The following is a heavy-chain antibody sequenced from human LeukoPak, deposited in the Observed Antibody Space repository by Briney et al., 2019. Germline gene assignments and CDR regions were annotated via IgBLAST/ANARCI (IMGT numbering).Heavy chain of an antibody. CDR3: ARDTPPFNGNYGVFDY. J-gene: IGHJ4*02. CDR1: GYTFTAYS. V-gene: IGHV1-46*01. D-gene: IGHD1-7*01. Sequence: ASVKVSCKASGYTFTAYSMHWVRQAPGQGLEWMGIINPSGGSTNYPQKFQGRVTMTRDSSTSTVFMELSSLRSEDTAVYYCARDTPPFNGNYGVFDYWGQGTLVTVSS. CDR2: INPSGGST.